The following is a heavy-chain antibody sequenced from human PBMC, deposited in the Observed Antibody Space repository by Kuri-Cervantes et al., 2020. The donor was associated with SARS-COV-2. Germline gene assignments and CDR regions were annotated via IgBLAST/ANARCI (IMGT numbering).Heavy chain of an antibody. D-gene: IGHD2-15*01. CDR2: IIPIFGTA. CDR1: GGTFSSYA. J-gene: IGHJ4*02. V-gene: IGHV1-69*13. Sequence: SVKVSCKASGGTFSSYAISWVRQAPGQGLEWMGGIIPIFGTATYAQKFQGRVTITADESTSTAYMELSSLTSEDTAVYFCVVGFFSSRKWDYWGQGTLVTVSS. CDR3: VVGFFSSRKWDY.